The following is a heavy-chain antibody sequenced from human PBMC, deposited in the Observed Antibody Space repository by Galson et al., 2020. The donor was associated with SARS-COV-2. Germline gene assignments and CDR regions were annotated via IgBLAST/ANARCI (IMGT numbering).Heavy chain of an antibody. CDR1: GGSFSGYY. Sequence: SETLSLTCAVYGGSFSGYYWSWIRQPPGKGLEWIGEINHSGSTNYNPSLKSRVTISVDTSKNQFSLKLSSVTAADTAVYYCARGRGVWTPFDYWGQGTLVTVSS. D-gene: IGHD1-1*01. J-gene: IGHJ4*02. CDR3: ARGRGVWTPFDY. CDR2: INHSGST. V-gene: IGHV4-34*01.